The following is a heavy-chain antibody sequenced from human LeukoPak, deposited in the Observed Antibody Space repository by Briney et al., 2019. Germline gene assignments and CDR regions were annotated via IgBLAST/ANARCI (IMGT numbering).Heavy chain of an antibody. CDR1: GGSISSYY. Sequence: SETLSLTCTVSGGSISSYYWSWIRQPPGKGLEWIGYIYYSGSTNYNPSLKSRVTISVDTSKNQFSLKLSSVTAADTAVYYCARDQGQLDPYYYYMDVWGKGTTVTVSS. V-gene: IGHV4-59*01. CDR2: IYYSGST. CDR3: ARDQGQLDPYYYYMDV. D-gene: IGHD6-13*01. J-gene: IGHJ6*03.